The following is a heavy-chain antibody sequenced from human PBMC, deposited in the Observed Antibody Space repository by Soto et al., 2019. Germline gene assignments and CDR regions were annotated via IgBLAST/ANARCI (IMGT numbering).Heavy chain of an antibody. V-gene: IGHV4-4*02. CDR1: GVSISSNNW. D-gene: IGHD1-26*01. J-gene: IGHJ4*02. CDR3: ASQNQVGSGHYLDS. Sequence: QVQLQESGPRLVKPSGTLTLTCAVSGVSISSNNWWSCVRQTPEEGLEWIAEIYHVGSINYNPSLKSRVAMSVYKSTNQFTLNLSSVTVADTAVYYCASQNQVGSGHYLDSWGQGTLVTVSS. CDR2: IYHVGSI.